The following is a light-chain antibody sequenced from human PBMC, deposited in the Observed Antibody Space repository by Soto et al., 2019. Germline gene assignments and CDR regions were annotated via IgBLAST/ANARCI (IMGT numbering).Light chain of an antibody. CDR2: DTS. J-gene: IGLJ3*02. Sequence: QTVVTQEPSLTVSPGVTVTLTCASSIGAVTSDSHPNWFQQKPGQAPRALIYDTSNKHSWTPARFSGSLLGGKAALTLSCVQHDDEAEYYCLLYYGAAWVFGGGTKLTVL. CDR3: LLYYGAAWV. V-gene: IGLV7-43*01. CDR1: IGAVTSDSH.